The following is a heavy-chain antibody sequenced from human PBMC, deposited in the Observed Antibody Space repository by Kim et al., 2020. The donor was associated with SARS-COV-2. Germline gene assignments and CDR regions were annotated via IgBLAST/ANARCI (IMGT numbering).Heavy chain of an antibody. V-gene: IGHV4-59*09. CDR3: ARGDNWNDSFYFDY. J-gene: IGHJ4*02. D-gene: IGHD1-1*01. Sequence: TPSLKSRVTISVDTSKNQFSLKLGSVTAADTAVYYCARGDNWNDSFYFDYWGQGTLVTVSS.